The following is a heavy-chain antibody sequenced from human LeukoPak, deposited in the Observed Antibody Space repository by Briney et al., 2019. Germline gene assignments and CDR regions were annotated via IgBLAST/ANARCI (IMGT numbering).Heavy chain of an antibody. V-gene: IGHV4-34*01. Sequence: PSETLSLTCAVYGGSFSGYYWSWIRQPPGKGLEWIGEINHSGSTNYNPSLKSRVTISVDTSKNQFSLKLSSVTAADTAVYYCARDQGYYYDSSGQAPYYFDYWGQGTLVTVSS. CDR2: INHSGST. CDR1: GGSFSGYY. J-gene: IGHJ4*02. D-gene: IGHD3-22*01. CDR3: ARDQGYYYDSSGQAPYYFDY.